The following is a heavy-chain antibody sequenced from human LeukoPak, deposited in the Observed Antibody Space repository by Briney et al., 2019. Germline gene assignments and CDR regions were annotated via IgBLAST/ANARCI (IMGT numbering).Heavy chain of an antibody. CDR3: ARQGYCSRGSCYWSGWFDP. J-gene: IGHJ5*02. Sequence: PGGSLRLSCVVSGFTFSDYYMSWIRQAPGKGLEWVSYISSDNSTTYYADSAKGRFTVSRDNAKDSLYLQMNSLRAEDTAVYYCARQGYCSRGSCYWSGWFDPWGQGTLVTVSS. D-gene: IGHD2-15*01. V-gene: IGHV3-11*01. CDR2: ISSDNSTT. CDR1: GFTFSDYY.